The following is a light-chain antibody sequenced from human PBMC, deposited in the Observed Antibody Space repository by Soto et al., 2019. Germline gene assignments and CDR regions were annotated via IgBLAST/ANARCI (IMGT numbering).Light chain of an antibody. CDR2: EGT. Sequence: QSVLTQPASVSGSPGQSITISCTGTNNLVSWYQQHPGKAPKVVVYEGTKRPSGVSNRFSGSKSGNTASLTISGLQAEDEADYYCSSYTSSSTRVFGTGTKVTV. CDR1: NNL. V-gene: IGLV2-14*02. J-gene: IGLJ1*01. CDR3: SSYTSSSTRV.